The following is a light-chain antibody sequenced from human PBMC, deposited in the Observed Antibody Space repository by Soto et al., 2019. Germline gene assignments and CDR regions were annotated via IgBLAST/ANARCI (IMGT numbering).Light chain of an antibody. CDR3: QHYNNWPPWT. Sequence: EIVMTQSPATLSVSPGERATLSCRASQSVSSNLAWYQQKPGQAPRLLIYGASTRATGIPARFSGGGSGTEFTLTINSLQSEDFAVYYCQHYNNWPPWTFGQGTKVEIK. J-gene: IGKJ1*01. CDR2: GAS. CDR1: QSVSSN. V-gene: IGKV3-15*01.